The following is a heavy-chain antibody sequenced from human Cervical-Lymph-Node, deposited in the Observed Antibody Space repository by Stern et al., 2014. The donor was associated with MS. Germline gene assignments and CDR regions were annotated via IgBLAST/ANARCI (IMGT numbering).Heavy chain of an antibody. V-gene: IGHV1-2*06. Sequence: QVQLGQSGAEVKKPGASVKVSCKASGYTFTDYYMHWVRQAPGQGLEWMGRINPDSGDTINAQRFQGRVTMTRDTSINTAYMELSSLTSDDTAVYYCARVDSRWYYLENWGQGTLVTVSS. CDR3: ARVDSRWYYLEN. CDR1: GYTFTDYY. CDR2: INPDSGDT. D-gene: IGHD2-15*01. J-gene: IGHJ4*02.